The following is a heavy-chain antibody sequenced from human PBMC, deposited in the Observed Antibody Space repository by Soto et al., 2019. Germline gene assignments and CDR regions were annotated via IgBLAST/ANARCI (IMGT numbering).Heavy chain of an antibody. Sequence: SETLSLTCAVYGGSFSGYYWTWFCQPPGKGLEWIGEINHSGSTNYNPSLKSRVTISVDTSKNQFSLKLSSVTAADTAVYYCARAGQWLVRWFDHWGQGTLVNV. D-gene: IGHD6-19*01. CDR3: ARAGQWLVRWFDH. J-gene: IGHJ5*02. CDR1: GGSFSGYY. V-gene: IGHV4-34*01. CDR2: INHSGST.